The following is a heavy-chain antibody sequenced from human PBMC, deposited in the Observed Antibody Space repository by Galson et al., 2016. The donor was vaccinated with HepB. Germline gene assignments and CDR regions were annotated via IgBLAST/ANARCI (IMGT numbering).Heavy chain of an antibody. D-gene: IGHD3-10*01. CDR2: LDPSDSYT. CDR1: GYSFTTYW. CDR3: ARTRYYGSGSLPDY. V-gene: IGHV5-10-1*01. Sequence: QSGAEVKKPGESLRISCKGSGYSFTTYWITWVRQMPETGLEAMGRLDPSDSYTTYSPSFQGHVTISADKSISTVYLEWSSLKASDTAIYYCARTRYYGSGSLPDYWGQGTRVAVSS. J-gene: IGHJ4*02.